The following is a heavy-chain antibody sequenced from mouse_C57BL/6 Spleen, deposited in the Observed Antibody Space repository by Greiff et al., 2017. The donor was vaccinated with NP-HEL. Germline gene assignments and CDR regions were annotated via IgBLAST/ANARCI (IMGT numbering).Heavy chain of an antibody. Sequence: VHLVESGPGLVQPSQSLSITCTVSGFSFTSYGVHWVRQSPGKGLVWLGVIWSGGSTDYNAAFISRLSISKDNSKSQVFFKMNSLQADDTAIYYCARTDYGSSLYAMDYWGQGTSVTVSS. CDR1: GFSFTSYG. CDR2: IWSGGST. D-gene: IGHD1-1*01. J-gene: IGHJ4*01. V-gene: IGHV2-2*01. CDR3: ARTDYGSSLYAMDY.